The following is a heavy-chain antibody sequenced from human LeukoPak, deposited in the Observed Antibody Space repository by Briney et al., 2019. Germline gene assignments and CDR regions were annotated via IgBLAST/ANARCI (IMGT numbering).Heavy chain of an antibody. D-gene: IGHD5-18*01. CDR1: GYTFTSYA. Sequence: ASVKVSCKASGYTFTSYAMHWVRQAPGQGLEWMGWINANSGDTKYSQKFQGRVTMTRDTSTSTVYMELSSLRSEDTAVYYCARDHVDTAMANYYMDVWGKGTTVTVSS. CDR3: ARDHVDTAMANYYMDV. V-gene: IGHV1-3*01. CDR2: INANSGDT. J-gene: IGHJ6*03.